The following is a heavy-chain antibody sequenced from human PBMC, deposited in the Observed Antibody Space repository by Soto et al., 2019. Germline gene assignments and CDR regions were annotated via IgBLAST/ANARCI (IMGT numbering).Heavy chain of an antibody. CDR1: GYTFTSYG. CDR3: ARVSSGWYGEEFAP. D-gene: IGHD6-19*01. Sequence: ASVKVSCKASGYTFTSYGISWVRQAPGQGLEWMGWISAYNGNTNYAQKLQGRVTMTTDTSTSTAYMELRSLRSDDTAVYYCARVSSGWYGEEFAPWGQGTLVTVSS. V-gene: IGHV1-18*01. CDR2: ISAYNGNT. J-gene: IGHJ5*02.